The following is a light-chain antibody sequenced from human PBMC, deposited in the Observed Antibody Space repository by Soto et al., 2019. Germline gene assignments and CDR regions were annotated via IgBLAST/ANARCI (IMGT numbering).Light chain of an antibody. Sequence: DIQMTQSPSSLSASVGDTVTIACRASQSISTYLNWYQQKPGKAPKLLIYAASTLQRGVPSRFSGSGSGTDFTLTISSLQSEDFAVYYCQQRSNWPLLTFGGGTKVEIK. V-gene: IGKV1-39*01. CDR1: QSISTY. J-gene: IGKJ4*01. CDR2: AAS. CDR3: QQRSNWPLLT.